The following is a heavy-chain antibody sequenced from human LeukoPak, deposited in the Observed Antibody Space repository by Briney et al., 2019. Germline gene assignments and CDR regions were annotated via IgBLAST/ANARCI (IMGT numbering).Heavy chain of an antibody. CDR2: IWYDGSNK. Sequence: GGSLRLSCAASGFTFSSYGMHWVRQAPGKGLEWVAVIWYDGSNKCYADSVKGRFTISRDNSKNTLYLQMNSLRAEDTAVYYCARGQRDRQWLTGGDWFDPWGQGTLVTVSS. J-gene: IGHJ5*02. CDR3: ARGQRDRQWLTGGDWFDP. V-gene: IGHV3-33*01. D-gene: IGHD6-19*01. CDR1: GFTFSSYG.